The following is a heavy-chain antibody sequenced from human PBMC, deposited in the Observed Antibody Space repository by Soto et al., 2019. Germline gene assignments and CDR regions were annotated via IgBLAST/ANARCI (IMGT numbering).Heavy chain of an antibody. CDR1: GGTSSSYA. Sequence: GASVKVSCKASGGTSSSYAISWVRQAPGQGLEWMGGIIPIFGTANYAQKFQGRVSITADGPTSTVYMELSSLRSEDTAVYYCAGSYKYGSGTFDAFDVWGHGTKFTVSS. CDR2: IIPIFGTA. CDR3: AGSYKYGSGTFDAFDV. D-gene: IGHD3-10*01. V-gene: IGHV1-69*13. J-gene: IGHJ3*01.